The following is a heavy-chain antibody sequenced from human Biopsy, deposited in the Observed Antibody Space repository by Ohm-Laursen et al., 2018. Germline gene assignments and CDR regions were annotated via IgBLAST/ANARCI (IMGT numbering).Heavy chain of an antibody. J-gene: IGHJ6*02. V-gene: IGHV4-59*01. CDR2: VYFTGST. CDR3: ARDTRWSPYHMDV. CDR1: GDSIRSYY. D-gene: IGHD4-23*01. Sequence: GTLSLTCSVSGDSIRSYYWSWIRQTPEKGLEWIGHVYFTGSTNFNPSLKSRVTISVDTSRVRFSLTLSSVTAADTAIYYCARDTRWSPYHMDVWGQGTTVTVSS.